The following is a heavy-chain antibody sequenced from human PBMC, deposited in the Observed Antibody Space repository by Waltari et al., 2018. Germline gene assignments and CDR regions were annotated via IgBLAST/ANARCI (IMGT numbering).Heavy chain of an antibody. J-gene: IGHJ4*02. CDR2: ISFDGSIQ. D-gene: IGHD3-22*01. Sequence: QVQLVESGGGVVQPGRSLRLSCVASESTFSRSAMHWVRQAPGKGLEWVAVISFDGSIQYYADSVKGRFIISRDNSKKTLYLQTGSLRADDTAVYYCARGYYDSRGYPPHYWGQGTLVTVSS. CDR1: ESTFSRSA. V-gene: IGHV3-30-3*01. CDR3: ARGYYDSRGYPPHY.